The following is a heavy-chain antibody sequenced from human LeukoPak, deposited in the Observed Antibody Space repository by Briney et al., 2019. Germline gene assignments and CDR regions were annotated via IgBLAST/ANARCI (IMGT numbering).Heavy chain of an antibody. D-gene: IGHD1-26*01. CDR1: GFTFSSFA. J-gene: IGHJ4*02. Sequence: GSLRLSCSASGFTFSSFAMNWVRQAPGKGLEYVSAITTNGGSTYYADSVKGRFTISRDNSKNTLYLQMNSLRAEDTAVYYCAKGRVGAAPYYFDYWGQGTLVTVSS. CDR2: ITTNGGST. CDR3: AKGRVGAAPYYFDY. V-gene: IGHV3-64*04.